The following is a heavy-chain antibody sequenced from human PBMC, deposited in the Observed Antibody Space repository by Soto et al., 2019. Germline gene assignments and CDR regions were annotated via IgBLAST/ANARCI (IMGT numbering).Heavy chain of an antibody. Sequence: ASVKVSCKASGGTFSSYAISWVRQAPGQGLEWMGGIIPIFGTANYAQKFQGRVQITADESTSTAYMELSSLRSEDTAVYYCARSYYYGSGSKTYYYYYGMDVWGQGTTVTVSS. J-gene: IGHJ6*02. CDR1: GGTFSSYA. CDR2: IIPIFGTA. V-gene: IGHV1-69*13. D-gene: IGHD3-10*01. CDR3: ARSYYYGSGSKTYYYYYGMDV.